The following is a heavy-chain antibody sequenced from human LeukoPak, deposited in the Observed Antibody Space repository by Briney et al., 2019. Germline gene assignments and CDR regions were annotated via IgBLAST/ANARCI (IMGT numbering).Heavy chain of an antibody. CDR2: IYHSGST. CDR1: GGSISSGGYS. V-gene: IGHV4-30-2*05. D-gene: IGHD5-18*01. J-gene: IGHJ4*02. Sequence: SQTLSLTCAVSGGSISSGGYSWSWIRQPPGKGLEWIGYIYHSGSTYYNPSLKSRVTISVDTSKNQFSLKLSSVTAADTAVYYCARVPQYTAPDYWGQGTLVTVSS. CDR3: ARVPQYTAPDY.